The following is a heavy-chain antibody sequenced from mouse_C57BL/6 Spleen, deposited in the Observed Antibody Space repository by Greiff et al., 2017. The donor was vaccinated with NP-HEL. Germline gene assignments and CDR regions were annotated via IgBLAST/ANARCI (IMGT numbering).Heavy chain of an antibody. CDR2: ISYDGSN. V-gene: IGHV3-6*01. Sequence: VQLQQSGPGLVKPSQSLSLTCSVTGYSITSGYYWNWIRQFPGNKLEWMGYISYDGSNNYNPSLKNRISITRDTSKNQFFLKLNSVTTEDTATYYCAVFYYGNYEGFAYWGQGTLVTVSA. CDR3: AVFYYGNYEGFAY. CDR1: GYSITSGYY. J-gene: IGHJ3*01. D-gene: IGHD2-1*01.